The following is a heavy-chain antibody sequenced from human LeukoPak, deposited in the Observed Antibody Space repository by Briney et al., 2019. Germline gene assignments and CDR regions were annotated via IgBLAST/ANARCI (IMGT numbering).Heavy chain of an antibody. D-gene: IGHD3-10*01. J-gene: IGHJ6*04. Sequence: GGSLRLSCAASGFTFKSYGMHWVRQAPGKGLEWVAFVRYDGSNKYYADSVKGRFTISRDNSKNTPYLQMNSLRAEDTAVYYCAKDRGGSGSYEMDVWGKGTTVTISS. CDR1: GFTFKSYG. CDR3: AKDRGGSGSYEMDV. CDR2: VRYDGSNK. V-gene: IGHV3-30*02.